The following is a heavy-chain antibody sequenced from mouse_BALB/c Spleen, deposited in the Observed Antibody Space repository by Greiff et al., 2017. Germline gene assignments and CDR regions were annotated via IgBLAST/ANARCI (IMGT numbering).Heavy chain of an antibody. CDR3: ARDGTTVGDYFDY. CDR2: ISYDGSN. V-gene: IGHV3-6*01. J-gene: IGHJ2*01. CDR1: GYSITSGYY. Sequence: ESGPGLVKPSQSLSLTCSVTGYSITSGYYWNWIRQFPGNKLEWMGYISYDGSNNYNPSLKNRISITRDTSKNQFFLKLNSVTTEDTATYYCARDGTTVGDYFDYWGQGTTLTVSS. D-gene: IGHD1-1*01.